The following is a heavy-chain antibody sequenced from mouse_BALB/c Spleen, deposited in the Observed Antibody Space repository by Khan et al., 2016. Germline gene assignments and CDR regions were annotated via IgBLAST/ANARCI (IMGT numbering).Heavy chain of an antibody. CDR3: TRGDY. CDR1: GFTFSRFG. Sequence: EVELVESGGGLVQPGGSRKLSCAASGFTFSRFGMHWVRQTPEKGLEWVAFISSGSSTIYSTDTLQGRFTISRANPKNSLLLQMTSLRSEDTAMDYCTRGDYWGQGTTLTVSS. J-gene: IGHJ2*01. V-gene: IGHV5-17*02. CDR2: ISSGSSTI.